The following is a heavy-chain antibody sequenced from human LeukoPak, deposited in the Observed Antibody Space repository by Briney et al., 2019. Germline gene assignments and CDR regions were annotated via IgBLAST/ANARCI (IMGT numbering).Heavy chain of an antibody. Sequence: GRSLRLSCAASGFTFDDYAMHWVRQAPGKGLEWVSGISWNSGSIGYADSVKGRFTISRDNAKNSLYLQMNSLRAEDTALYYCAKDMWAYCSGGSCYYFDYWGQGTLVTVSS. CDR2: ISWNSGSI. V-gene: IGHV3-9*01. CDR3: AKDMWAYCSGGSCYYFDY. CDR1: GFTFDDYA. J-gene: IGHJ4*02. D-gene: IGHD2-15*01.